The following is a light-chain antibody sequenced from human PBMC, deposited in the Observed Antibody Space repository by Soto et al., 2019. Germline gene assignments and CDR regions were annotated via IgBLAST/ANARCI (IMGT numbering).Light chain of an antibody. V-gene: IGLV2-14*03. J-gene: IGLJ2*01. CDR2: DVS. CDR3: TSYTSSSPVV. CDR1: SSDVGSYNY. Sequence: HSVLAQPASVSGSPGQSITISCTGTSSDVGSYNYVSWYQHHPGKAPKLMIYDVSNRPSGVSNRFSGSKSGNTASLTISGLQAEDEADYYCTSYTSSSPVVFGGGTKLTVL.